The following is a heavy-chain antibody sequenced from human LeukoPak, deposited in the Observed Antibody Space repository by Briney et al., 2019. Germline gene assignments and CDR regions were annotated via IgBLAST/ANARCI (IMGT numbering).Heavy chain of an antibody. J-gene: IGHJ4*02. D-gene: IGHD2-21*02. V-gene: IGHV4-38-2*01. CDR2: IYHSGST. CDR1: GYSISSGYY. CDR3: ARGPIVVVTAPIRY. Sequence: SETLSLTRAVSGYSISSGYYWGWIRQPPGKGLEWIGSIYHSGSTYYNPSLKSRVTISVDTSKNQFSLKLSSVTAADTAVYYCARGPIVVVTAPIRYWGQGTLVTVSS.